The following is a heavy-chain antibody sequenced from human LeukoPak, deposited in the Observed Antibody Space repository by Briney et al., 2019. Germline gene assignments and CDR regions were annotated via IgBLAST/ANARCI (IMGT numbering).Heavy chain of an antibody. CDR2: IIPIFGTA. Sequence: ASVKVSCKASRRIFSSYAISWVRQPPGQGLEWMGGIIPIFGTANYAQKFQGRVTITADESTSTAYMELSSLRSEDTAVYYCAGRYCSGGSCRHTLDYWGQGTLVTVSS. V-gene: IGHV1-69*01. D-gene: IGHD2-15*01. J-gene: IGHJ4*02. CDR3: AGRYCSGGSCRHTLDY. CDR1: RRIFSSYA.